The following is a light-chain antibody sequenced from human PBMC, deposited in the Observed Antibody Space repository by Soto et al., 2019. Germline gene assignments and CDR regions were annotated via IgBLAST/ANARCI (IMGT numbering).Light chain of an antibody. CDR2: GAS. CDR1: QSVSSSY. CDR3: QQYDSSPFT. V-gene: IGKV3-20*01. Sequence: EIVLTQSPGTLSLSPGERATLSCRASQSVSSSYLAWYQQKPGQAPRLLIYGASSRATGIPDRFSGSGSGKDFTLTISRLEPEDCAVYYCQQYDSSPFTFGPGTKVDIK. J-gene: IGKJ3*01.